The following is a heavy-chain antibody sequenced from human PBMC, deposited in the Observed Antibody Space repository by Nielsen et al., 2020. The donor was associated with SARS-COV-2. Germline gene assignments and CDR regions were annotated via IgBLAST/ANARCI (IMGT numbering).Heavy chain of an antibody. CDR1: GFSFDDDG. CDR3: ARAGIRNFDY. CDR2: INWNGVRT. D-gene: IGHD2/OR15-2a*01. Sequence: GESLKISCAASGFSFDDDGMSWVRQVPGRGLEWVSGINWNGVRTGYADSVRGRFTISRDNAKNSLYLQMNSLRDEDTAVYYCARAGIRNFDYWGQGTLVTVSS. V-gene: IGHV3-20*04. J-gene: IGHJ4*02.